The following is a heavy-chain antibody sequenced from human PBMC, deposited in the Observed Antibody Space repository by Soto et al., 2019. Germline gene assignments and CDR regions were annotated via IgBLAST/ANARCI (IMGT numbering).Heavy chain of an antibody. CDR3: VKDAGTPLTLGLYYFDF. J-gene: IGHJ4*02. CDR1: GFTFRTYA. D-gene: IGHD3-16*01. Sequence: RLSCSASGFTFRTYAMHWVRQAAGKGLEYVSAISTNGVSTYYAESVKGRFTISRDNSNNRLYLQMGSLTAEDTAVYYCVKDAGTPLTLGLYYFDFWGQGTLVTVSS. CDR2: ISTNGVST. V-gene: IGHV3-64D*06.